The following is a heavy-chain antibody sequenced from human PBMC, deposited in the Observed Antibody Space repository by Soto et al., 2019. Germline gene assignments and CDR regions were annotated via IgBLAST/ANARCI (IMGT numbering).Heavy chain of an antibody. CDR1: GFTFSSYG. Sequence: EVQLVESGGCLVQPGGSLRLSCAASGFTFSSYGMNWVRQAPGKGLEWVSYISSSGSTIYYADSVKGRFTISRDNAKNSLYLQMNSMRAEDTAVYYCARSIAVAGTSLYYYGMDVWGQGTTVTVSS. CDR3: ARSIAVAGTSLYYYGMDV. V-gene: IGHV3-48*03. D-gene: IGHD6-19*01. CDR2: ISSSGSTI. J-gene: IGHJ6*02.